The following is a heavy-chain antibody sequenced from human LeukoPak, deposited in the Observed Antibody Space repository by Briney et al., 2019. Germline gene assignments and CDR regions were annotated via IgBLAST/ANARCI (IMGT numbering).Heavy chain of an antibody. D-gene: IGHD3-22*01. V-gene: IGHV3-23*01. CDR3: AKTYYYDGSAYYPLYYFDY. CDR2: ISGSGGST. J-gene: IGHJ4*02. CDR1: GFTFSSYA. Sequence: PGGSLRLSCAASGFTFSSYAMSWVRQAPGKGLEWVSAISGSGGSTYYADSVKGRFTISRDNSKNTLYLQMNSLRAEDTAVYYCAKTYYYDGSAYYPLYYFDYWGQGTLVTVSS.